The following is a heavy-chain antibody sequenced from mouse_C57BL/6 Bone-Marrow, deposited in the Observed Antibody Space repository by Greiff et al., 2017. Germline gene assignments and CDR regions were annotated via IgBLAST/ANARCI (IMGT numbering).Heavy chain of an antibody. CDR2: IDPETGDT. D-gene: IGHD1-1*01. CDR1: GFNFKDDY. Sequence: EVQLQQSGAELVRPGASVKLSCTASGFNFKDDYMHWVKQRPEQGLEWIGWIDPETGDTEYASKFQGKATITADTSSNTAYLQLSSLTSEDTAVYYCTTCYYGSSNDWYFDVWGTGTTVTVSS. CDR3: TTCYYGSSNDWYFDV. J-gene: IGHJ1*03. V-gene: IGHV14-4*01.